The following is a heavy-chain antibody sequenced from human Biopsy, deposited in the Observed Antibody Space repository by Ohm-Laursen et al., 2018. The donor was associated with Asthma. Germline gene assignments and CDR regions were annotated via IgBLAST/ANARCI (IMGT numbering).Heavy chain of an antibody. CDR3: ARGDSSNWSHYYFDY. CDR2: IYSDGTS. J-gene: IGHJ4*02. Sequence: LSLTCAASGFAVSRDYMFWVRQAPGKGLEWVSVIYSDGTSHTADSVRGRFTISRDYSKNTLYLQMHSLRAEDTAVYYCARGDSSNWSHYYFDYWGQGTLVTVSS. CDR1: GFAVSRDY. V-gene: IGHV3-53*01. D-gene: IGHD3-22*01.